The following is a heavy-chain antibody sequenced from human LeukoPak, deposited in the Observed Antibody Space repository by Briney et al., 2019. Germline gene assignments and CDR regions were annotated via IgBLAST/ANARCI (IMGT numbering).Heavy chain of an antibody. Sequence: GSLRLSCEASGFSFTNTWMSWVRQAPGKGLEWVGRVKSKADDGTTDYAAPVQGRFTISRDDSKNTLSLQMNSLKTEDTAVYNCATEGGSGSYYGDDAFDMWGQGTMVTVSS. CDR1: GFSFTNTW. CDR3: ATEGGSGSYYGDDAFDM. CDR2: VKSKADDGTT. V-gene: IGHV3-15*01. J-gene: IGHJ3*02. D-gene: IGHD3-10*01.